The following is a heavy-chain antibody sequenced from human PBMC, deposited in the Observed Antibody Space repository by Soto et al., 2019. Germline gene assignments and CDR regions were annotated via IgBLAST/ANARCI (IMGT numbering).Heavy chain of an antibody. J-gene: IGHJ4*02. V-gene: IGHV4-4*02. CDR1: SGSITTSVL. CDR3: VGGRDYDY. CDR2: IAHDGHT. Sequence: VQLKESGPGLVRPSGTLSLTCDVSSGSITTSVLWTWVRQFPGKGLEWIGEIAHDGHTNYNPSLSGRVTMSVDLSNSQFSLNVASMTAADTAVYFCVGGRDYDYWGQGTLVTVSS. D-gene: IGHD1-26*01.